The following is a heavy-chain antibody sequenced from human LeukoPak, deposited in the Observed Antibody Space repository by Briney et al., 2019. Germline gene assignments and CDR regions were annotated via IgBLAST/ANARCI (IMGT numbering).Heavy chain of an antibody. CDR3: ATLRGASTAVFDS. J-gene: IGHJ4*02. Sequence: SETLSLTCTVSGGSISSDYRSWIRQPPGKRLEWIVYIHYSGATNYNPSLKSRVTISVDTSKNQFSLKLGSVTAADTALYYCATLRGASTAVFDSWGQGTLVTVSS. V-gene: IGHV4-59*08. CDR2: IHYSGAT. D-gene: IGHD2-21*02. CDR1: GGSISSDY.